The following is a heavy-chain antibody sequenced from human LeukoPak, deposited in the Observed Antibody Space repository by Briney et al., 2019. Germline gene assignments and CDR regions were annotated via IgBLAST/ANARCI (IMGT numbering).Heavy chain of an antibody. V-gene: IGHV3-23*01. CDR1: GFTLSSYA. D-gene: IGHD5-12*01. CDR2: ISGSGGST. CDR3: AKHSGYDLSFDY. Sequence: GGSLRLSCAASGFTLSSYAMSWVRQAPGKGLEWVSAISGSGGSTYYADSVKGRFTISRDNSKNTLYLQMNSLRAEDTAVYYCAKHSGYDLSFDYWGQGTLVTVSS. J-gene: IGHJ4*02.